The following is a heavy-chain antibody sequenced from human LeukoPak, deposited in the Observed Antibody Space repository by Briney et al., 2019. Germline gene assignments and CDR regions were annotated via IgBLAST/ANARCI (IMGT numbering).Heavy chain of an antibody. CDR2: ISGYNGST. V-gene: IGHV1-18*01. CDR1: GYTFSSVG. CDR3: VCDLGSAVAGHWIFFDY. J-gene: IGHJ4*02. Sequence: ASVKVSCKALGYTFSSVGISWVRQAPGQGLEWMGRISGYNGSTDYEQRLQGRVTMTTDTSTNTAYMEVRDLRSDDTAVYYCVCDLGSAVAGHWIFFDYWGQGTLVTVSS. D-gene: IGHD6-19*01.